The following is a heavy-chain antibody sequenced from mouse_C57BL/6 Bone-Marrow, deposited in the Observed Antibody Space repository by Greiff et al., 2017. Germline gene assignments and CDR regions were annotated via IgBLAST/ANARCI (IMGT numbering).Heavy chain of an antibody. CDR2: IDPSDSET. CDR3: ARRLAPAWYFDV. Sequence: QVQLQQSGAELVRPGSSVKLSCKASGYTFTSYWMHWVKQRPIQGLEWIGNIDPSDSETHYNQKFKDKATLTVDKSSSTAYMQLSSLTSEDSAVYYCARRLAPAWYFDVWGTGTTVTVAS. J-gene: IGHJ1*03. V-gene: IGHV1-52*01. CDR1: GYTFTSYW.